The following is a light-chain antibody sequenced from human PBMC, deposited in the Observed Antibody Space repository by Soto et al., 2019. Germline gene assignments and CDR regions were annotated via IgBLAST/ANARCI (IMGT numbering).Light chain of an antibody. Sequence: DIQMTQSPSSLSASVGDRVSITCRASQGIRNDLGWYQQKPGKAPKLLIYDASSLESGVPSRFSGSGFGTEFTLTINSLQADDFATYYCQQHNSFSITFGQGTRLEIK. J-gene: IGKJ5*01. V-gene: IGKV1-17*01. CDR2: DAS. CDR1: QGIRND. CDR3: QQHNSFSIT.